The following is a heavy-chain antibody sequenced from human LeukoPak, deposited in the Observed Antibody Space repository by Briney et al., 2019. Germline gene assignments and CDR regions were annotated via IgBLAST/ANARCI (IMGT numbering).Heavy chain of an antibody. CDR2: ISAGGGST. J-gene: IGHJ5*02. CDR3: AKSPRSAADNWFDP. V-gene: IGHV3-23*01. Sequence: GGSLRLSCAASGFSLSTYAMNWVRQAPGKGLEWVSGISAGGGSTYYADSVKGRFTISRDNSKNTLYLQMNSLTVEDTAVYYCAKSPRSAADNWFDPWGQGTLVTVSS. D-gene: IGHD6-13*01. CDR1: GFSLSTYA.